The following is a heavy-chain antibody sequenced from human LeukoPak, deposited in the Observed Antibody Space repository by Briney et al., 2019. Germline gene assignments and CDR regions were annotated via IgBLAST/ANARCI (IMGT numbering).Heavy chain of an antibody. CDR3: ARLPVQLERRGAFDI. Sequence: PSETLSLTCTVPGGSISSGSYYWSWIRQPAGKGLEWIGRIYTSGSTNYNPSLKSRVTISVDTSKNQFSLKLSSVTAADTAVYYCARLPVQLERRGAFDIWGQGTMVTVSS. CDR2: IYTSGST. J-gene: IGHJ3*02. CDR1: GGSISSGSYY. V-gene: IGHV4-61*02. D-gene: IGHD1-1*01.